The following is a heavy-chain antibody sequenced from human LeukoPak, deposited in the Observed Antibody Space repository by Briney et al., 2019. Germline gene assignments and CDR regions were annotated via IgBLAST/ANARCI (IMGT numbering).Heavy chain of an antibody. Sequence: PGGSLRLSCAASGFTFSAYWMHWVRQTPGKGLVWVSRINSDECTTNYADSVKGRFTISGDNAKNTMYLQMNSLRVEDTAVYYCARGGVFGRDGMDVWGQGTTVTVSS. V-gene: IGHV3-74*01. D-gene: IGHD6-13*01. J-gene: IGHJ6*02. CDR1: GFTFSAYW. CDR3: ARGGVFGRDGMDV. CDR2: INSDECTT.